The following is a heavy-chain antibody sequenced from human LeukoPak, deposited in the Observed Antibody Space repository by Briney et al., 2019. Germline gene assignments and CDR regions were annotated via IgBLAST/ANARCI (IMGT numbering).Heavy chain of an antibody. Sequence: GGSLRLSCAASGFTFSRHWMSWVRQAPGKGLEYVSAISSNGGSTYYADSVKGRFTISRDNSKNTLYLQMSGLRAEDTAVYYCVKRSHWGQGTLVTVSS. J-gene: IGHJ4*02. CDR3: VKRSH. V-gene: IGHV3-64D*06. CDR2: ISSNGGST. CDR1: GFTFSRHW.